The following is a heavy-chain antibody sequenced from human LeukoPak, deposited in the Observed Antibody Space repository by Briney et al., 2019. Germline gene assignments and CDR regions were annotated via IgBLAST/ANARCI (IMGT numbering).Heavy chain of an antibody. CDR1: GFTFSSYA. CDR3: AMNDVDTDLFDY. V-gene: IGHV3-23*01. CDR2: ISGSGGST. D-gene: IGHD5-18*01. Sequence: GGSLRLSCAASGFTFSSYAMSWVRQAPGKGLEWVSAISGSGGSTYYADSVKGRFTISRDNSKNTLYLQMNSLRAEDTAVYYCAMNDVDTDLFDYWGQGTLVTVSS. J-gene: IGHJ4*02.